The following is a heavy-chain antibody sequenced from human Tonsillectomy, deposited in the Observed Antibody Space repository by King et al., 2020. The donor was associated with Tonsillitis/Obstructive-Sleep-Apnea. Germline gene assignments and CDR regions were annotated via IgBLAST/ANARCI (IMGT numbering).Heavy chain of an antibody. CDR3: ARGTSSLGYGDYFDY. CDR2: MYSGGSA. Sequence: QLVQSGGXXXXXGXXLXXSXAXSGFNVNNNYMTWVRQPPGKGLEWLSIMYSGGSAYYADSVKGRFTISRDTSKNTVYLQMNTLRAEDTALYYCARGTSSLGYGDYFDYWGQGALVTVSS. J-gene: IGHJ4*02. D-gene: IGHD5-18*01. V-gene: IGHV3-53*01. CDR1: GFNVNNNY.